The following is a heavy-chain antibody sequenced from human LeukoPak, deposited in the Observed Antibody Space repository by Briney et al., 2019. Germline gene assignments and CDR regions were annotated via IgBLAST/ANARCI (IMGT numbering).Heavy chain of an antibody. Sequence: GGSLRLSCAASGFIFSTYGIHWVRQAPGKGLEWVAVISYDGSNKYYADSVKGRFTISRDNSKNTLYLQMNSLRAEDTAVYYCARSSYYYDSSGPFDYWGQGTLVTVSS. D-gene: IGHD3-22*01. J-gene: IGHJ4*02. V-gene: IGHV3-30*19. CDR3: ARSSYYYDSSGPFDY. CDR2: ISYDGSNK. CDR1: GFIFSTYG.